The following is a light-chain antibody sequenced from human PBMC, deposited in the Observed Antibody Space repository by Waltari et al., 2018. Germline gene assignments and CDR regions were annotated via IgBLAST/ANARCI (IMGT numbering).Light chain of an antibody. CDR3: QKYERLPAT. V-gene: IGKV3-20*01. J-gene: IGKJ1*01. Sequence: EIVLTQYPGTLSLSPGERATLSCRASQSVGRSLAWYQQKPGQAPSLLMYDASSRATGIPDRFSGSGSGTDFSLTISRLEPEDVAVYYCQKYERLPATFGQGTKVEIK. CDR2: DAS. CDR1: QSVGRS.